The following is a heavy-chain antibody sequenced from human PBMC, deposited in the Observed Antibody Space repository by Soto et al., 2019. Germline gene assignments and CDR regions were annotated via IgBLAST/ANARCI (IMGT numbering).Heavy chain of an antibody. CDR1: GGTFSSYA. J-gene: IGHJ6*02. V-gene: IGHV1-69*13. Sequence: GASVKVSCKASGGTFSSYAISGVRQAPGQGLELMGGIIPIFGTANYAQKFQCRVTITADESTSTAYMELSSLRSEDTAVYYCARDTSDYYDSSGYSHLYGMDVWGQGPTVTVSS. CDR2: IIPIFGTA. CDR3: ARDTSDYYDSSGYSHLYGMDV. D-gene: IGHD3-22*01.